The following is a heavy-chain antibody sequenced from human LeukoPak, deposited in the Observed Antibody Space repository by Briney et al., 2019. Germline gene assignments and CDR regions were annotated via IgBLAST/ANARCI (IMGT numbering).Heavy chain of an antibody. Sequence: GGSLRLPCAASGFTFSSYAMHWVRQAPGKGLEWVAVISYDGSNKYYADSVKGRFTISRDNSKNTLYLQMNSLRAEDTAVYYCARVATVVTRGWGQGTLVTVSS. J-gene: IGHJ4*02. CDR2: ISYDGSNK. CDR3: ARVATVVTRG. V-gene: IGHV3-30-3*01. CDR1: GFTFSSYA. D-gene: IGHD4-23*01.